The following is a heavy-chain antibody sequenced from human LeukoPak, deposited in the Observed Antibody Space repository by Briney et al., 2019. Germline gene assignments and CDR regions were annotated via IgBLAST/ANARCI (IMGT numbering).Heavy chain of an antibody. CDR2: IHYTGRT. CDR1: RGSISTYY. Sequence: PSDTLSLTCTISRGSISTYYWSWIRQTPGTTLEWIGNIHYTGRTRYNPSLESRVTMSLDTPKNEFSLRLTSMTAADSAVYYCARGRPDPQNSDYWDYWGQGILVTVSS. J-gene: IGHJ4*02. D-gene: IGHD3-22*01. V-gene: IGHV4-59*13. CDR3: ARGRPDPQNSDYWDY.